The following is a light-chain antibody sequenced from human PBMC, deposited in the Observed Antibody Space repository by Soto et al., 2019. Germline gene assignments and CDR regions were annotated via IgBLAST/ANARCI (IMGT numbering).Light chain of an antibody. CDR1: SSDVGGYNY. CDR3: SSYTSSSTWV. CDR2: DVS. J-gene: IGLJ3*02. Sequence: QSVLTQPASVSGSPGQSITISCTGTSSDVGGYNYVSWYQQHPGKAPKLMIYDVSDRPSGVSNRFSGSKSGNTASLTISGLLTEDEADYYCSSYTSSSTWVFGGGTQLTVL. V-gene: IGLV2-14*01.